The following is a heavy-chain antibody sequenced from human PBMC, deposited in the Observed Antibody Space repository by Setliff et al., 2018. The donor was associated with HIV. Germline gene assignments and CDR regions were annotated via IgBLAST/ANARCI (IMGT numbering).Heavy chain of an antibody. CDR3: VGGRGGFFDEPFDM. CDR2: ISTSGGAA. V-gene: IGHV3-23*01. D-gene: IGHD3-16*01. CDR1: GFTFSNHV. Sequence: GGSLRLSCAASGFTFSNHVMNWVHQAPGKGLEWVSAISTSGGAADYADSVKGRFTISRDNAKNSLFLRMNSLRSEDTAVYYCVGGRGGFFDEPFDMWGPGTRVTVSS. J-gene: IGHJ3*02.